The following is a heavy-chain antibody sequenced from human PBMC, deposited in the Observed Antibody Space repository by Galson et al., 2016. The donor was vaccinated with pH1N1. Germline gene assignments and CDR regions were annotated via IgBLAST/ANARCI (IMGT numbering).Heavy chain of an antibody. CDR1: KGTFSSYA. Sequence: SVKVSCKASKGTFSSYAMTWVRQAPGQGLEWMGGIIPMFGTTKYAQKFQGRVTITADKSTSTGYMELNSLKYEDTAVYYCARVPQIYHYDYMDVWGQGTLVTVSS. J-gene: IGHJ4*02. D-gene: IGHD3-16*01. CDR2: IIPMFGTT. CDR3: ARVPQIYHYDYMDV. V-gene: IGHV1-69*06.